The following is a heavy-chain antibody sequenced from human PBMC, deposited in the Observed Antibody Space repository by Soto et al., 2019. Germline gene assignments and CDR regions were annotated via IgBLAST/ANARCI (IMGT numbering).Heavy chain of an antibody. D-gene: IGHD3-22*01. V-gene: IGHV3-23*01. CDR3: AKDTDSSGYYFGAFDI. CDR2: ISGSGGST. J-gene: IGHJ3*02. Sequence: EVQLLESGGGLVQLGGSLRLSCAASGFTFSSYAMSWVRQAPGKGLEWVSAISGSGGSTYYADSVKGRFTISRDNSKNTLYLQMNSLRAEDTAVYYCAKDTDSSGYYFGAFDIWGQGTMVTVSS. CDR1: GFTFSSYA.